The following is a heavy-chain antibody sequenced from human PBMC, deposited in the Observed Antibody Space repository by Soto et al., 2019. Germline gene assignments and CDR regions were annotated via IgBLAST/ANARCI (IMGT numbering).Heavy chain of an antibody. Sequence: GGSLRLSCAASGFTFSSYSMNWVRQAPGKGLEWVSYISSSSSTIYYADSVKGRFTISRDNAKNSLYLQMNSPRDEDTAVYYCARDATMIKRPLDYWGQGTLVTVSS. D-gene: IGHD3-22*01. CDR3: ARDATMIKRPLDY. V-gene: IGHV3-48*02. CDR1: GFTFSSYS. CDR2: ISSSSSTI. J-gene: IGHJ4*02.